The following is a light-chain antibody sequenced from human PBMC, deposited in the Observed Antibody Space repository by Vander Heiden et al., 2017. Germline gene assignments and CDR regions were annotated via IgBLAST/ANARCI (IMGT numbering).Light chain of an antibody. V-gene: IGKV1-39*01. Sequence: IQLSQSPPSLSASVGDRVTITCRSSRDIRTYLNWYNQKRGESPKVLIYGASTVHSGVPSRLSGSGSATHFTLTMNGLQVDDVGTYFCQQSYNMFSFGEGTQV. CDR3: QQSYNMFS. J-gene: IGKJ4*01. CDR1: RDIRTY. CDR2: GAS.